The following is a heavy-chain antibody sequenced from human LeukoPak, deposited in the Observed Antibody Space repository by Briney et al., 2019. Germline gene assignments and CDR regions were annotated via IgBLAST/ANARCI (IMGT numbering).Heavy chain of an antibody. J-gene: IGHJ4*02. Sequence: GTSLRLSCAASGFTFSSCGMHWVRQSPGKGLEWVAVIWYDGSNKYYADSVKGRFTISRDNSKNTLHLQMNSLRAEDTAVYYCARDSPYLDYWGQGTLVTVSS. V-gene: IGHV3-33*01. CDR2: IWYDGSNK. CDR1: GFTFSSCG. CDR3: ARDSPYLDY.